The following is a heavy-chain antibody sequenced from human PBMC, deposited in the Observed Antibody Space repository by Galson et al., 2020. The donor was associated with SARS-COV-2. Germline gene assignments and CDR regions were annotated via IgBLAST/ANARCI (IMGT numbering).Heavy chain of an antibody. J-gene: IGHJ2*01. CDR2: ISYDGSNK. V-gene: IGHV3-30*04. D-gene: IGHD1-26*01. CDR3: ARTYSGSYYWYFDL. CDR1: GFTFSSYA. Sequence: GSLRLSCAASGFTFSSYAMHWVRQAPGKGLEWVAVISYDGSNKYYADSVKGRFTISRDNSKNTLYLQMNSLRAEDTAVYYCARTYSGSYYWYFDLWGRGTLVTVSS.